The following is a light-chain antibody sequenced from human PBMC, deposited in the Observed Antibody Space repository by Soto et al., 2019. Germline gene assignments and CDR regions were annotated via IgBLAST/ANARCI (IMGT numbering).Light chain of an antibody. V-gene: IGKV1-5*01. Sequence: DIQMTKSTSTLSASVGDRVTITCRASRSISDWLAWYQQKPGKAPELLIFDASSLKSGVPSRFSGSGSGTGFTLTISRLQPDDVATYYCLQYSSHSWTFGQGTKVAIK. CDR1: RSISDW. CDR2: DAS. J-gene: IGKJ1*01. CDR3: LQYSSHSWT.